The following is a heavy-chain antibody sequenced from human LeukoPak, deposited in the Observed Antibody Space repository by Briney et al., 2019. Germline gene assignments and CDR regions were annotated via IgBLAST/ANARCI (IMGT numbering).Heavy chain of an antibody. J-gene: IGHJ4*02. CDR2: IYSDCGT. D-gene: IGHD6-19*01. CDR3: ARDGSTGWHYFEY. CDR1: GFIVSTSY. Sequence: PGGSLRLSCAASGFIVSTSYMSWVRQAPGQGLEWVSVIYSDCGTSFAGNTYYADSVEGRFTISRDNSKNTLYLQMNSLRAEDTAVYYCARDGSTGWHYFEYWGQGALVTVSS. V-gene: IGHV3-23*03.